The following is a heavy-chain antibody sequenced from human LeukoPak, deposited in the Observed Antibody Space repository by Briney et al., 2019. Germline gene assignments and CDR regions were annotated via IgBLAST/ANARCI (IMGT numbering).Heavy chain of an antibody. CDR3: ARVQGYCSSTSCYPDTNFDY. CDR2: INPNSGGT. Sequence: ASVKVSCKASGYTFTGYYMHWVRQAPGQGLEWLGWINPNSGGTNYAQKFQGRVTMTRDASISTAYMELSRLRSDDTAVYYCARVQGYCSSTSCYPDTNFDYWGQGTLVTVSS. J-gene: IGHJ4*02. V-gene: IGHV1-2*02. CDR1: GYTFTGYY. D-gene: IGHD2-2*01.